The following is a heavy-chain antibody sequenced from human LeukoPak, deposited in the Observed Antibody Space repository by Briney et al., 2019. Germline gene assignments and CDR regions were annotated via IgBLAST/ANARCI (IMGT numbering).Heavy chain of an antibody. D-gene: IGHD1-26*01. Sequence: PSETLSLTCTVSGGSISSSSYYWGWIRQPPGKGLEWIGSIYYSGSTYYNPSLKSRVTISVDTSKNQFSLKLSSVTAADTAVYYCASPPGGYSGSYYGLDAFDIWGQGTMVTVSS. V-gene: IGHV4-39*01. CDR2: IYYSGST. CDR1: GGSISSSSYY. CDR3: ASPPGGYSGSYYGLDAFDI. J-gene: IGHJ3*02.